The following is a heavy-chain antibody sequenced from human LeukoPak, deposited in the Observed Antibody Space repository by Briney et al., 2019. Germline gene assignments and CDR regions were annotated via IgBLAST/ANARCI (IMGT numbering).Heavy chain of an antibody. Sequence: ASVKVSCKASGGTFSSYAISWVRQAPGQGLEWMGGIIPIFGTANYAQKLQGRVTITADESTSTAYMELSSLRSEDTAVYYCAGGGTNYGAGFDYWGQGTLVTVSS. CDR2: IIPIFGTA. J-gene: IGHJ4*02. CDR1: GGTFSSYA. V-gene: IGHV1-69*13. CDR3: AGGGTNYGAGFDY. D-gene: IGHD5-24*01.